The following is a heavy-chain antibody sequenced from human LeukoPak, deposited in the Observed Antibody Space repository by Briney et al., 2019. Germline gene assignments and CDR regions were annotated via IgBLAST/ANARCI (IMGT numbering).Heavy chain of an antibody. V-gene: IGHV3-30*03. J-gene: IGHJ4*02. CDR3: ARGLGYLLYFDY. CDR2: ISYDGSNK. D-gene: IGHD3/OR15-3a*01. CDR1: GFTFSSYG. Sequence: GGSLRLSCAASGFTFSSYGMHWVRQAPGKGLEWVAVISYDGSNKYYADSVKGRFTISRDNSKNTLYLQMNSLRAEDTAVYYCARGLGYLLYFDYWGQGTLVTVSS.